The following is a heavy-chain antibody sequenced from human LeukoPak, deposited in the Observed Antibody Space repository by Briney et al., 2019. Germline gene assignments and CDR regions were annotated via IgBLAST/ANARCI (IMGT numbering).Heavy chain of an antibody. Sequence: ASVKVSCKASGYTFTTRAIHWVRQAPGQRLEWMGLINTGDGDTLYSQKFQGRVTITRDTSANTAYMELSSLRSEDTAVYYCARDRSSFSYAFDIWGQGTMVTVSS. CDR2: INTGDGDT. V-gene: IGHV1-3*04. CDR1: GYTFTTRA. J-gene: IGHJ3*02. CDR3: ARDRSSFSYAFDI. D-gene: IGHD6-6*01.